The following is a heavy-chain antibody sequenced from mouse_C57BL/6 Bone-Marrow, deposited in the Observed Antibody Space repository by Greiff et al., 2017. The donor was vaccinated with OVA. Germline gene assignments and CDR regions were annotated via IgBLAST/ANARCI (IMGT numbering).Heavy chain of an antibody. V-gene: IGHV5-9-1*02. J-gene: IGHJ4*01. Sequence: DVMLVESGEGLVKPGGSLKLSCAASGFTFSSYAMSWVRQTPEKRLEWVAYISSGGDYIYYADTVKGRFTISRDNARNTLYLQMSSLKSEDTAMYYCTREGDSNPYYYAMDYWGQGTSVTVSS. CDR2: ISSGGDYI. CDR1: GFTFSSYA. CDR3: TREGDSNPYYYAMDY. D-gene: IGHD2-5*01.